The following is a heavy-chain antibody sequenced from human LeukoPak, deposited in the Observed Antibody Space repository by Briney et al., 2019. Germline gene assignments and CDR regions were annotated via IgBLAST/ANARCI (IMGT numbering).Heavy chain of an antibody. Sequence: ASVKVSCKASRGTFSSYAISWVRQAPGQGLEGMGRMIPIFGTANYAQKFQGRVTITTDESTSTAYMELSSLRSEDTAVYYCAVAVTPGYFQHWGQGTLVTVSS. CDR3: AVAVTPGYFQH. J-gene: IGHJ1*01. D-gene: IGHD4-23*01. CDR1: RGTFSSYA. V-gene: IGHV1-69*05. CDR2: MIPIFGTA.